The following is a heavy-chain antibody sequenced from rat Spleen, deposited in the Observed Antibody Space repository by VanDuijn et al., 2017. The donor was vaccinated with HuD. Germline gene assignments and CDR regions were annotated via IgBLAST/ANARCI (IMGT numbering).Heavy chain of an antibody. J-gene: IGHJ2*01. D-gene: IGHD1-4*01. CDR3: ARQGYNNYFDY. Sequence: QVQLKESGPGLVQPSQTLSLTCTVSGFSLTSYHVSWVRQPPGKSLVWMGTIWAGGGTNYNSAVQSRLRISRDTSKSQVFLKMNILQPEDTGTYYCARQGYNNYFDYWGQGVMVTVSS. V-gene: IGHV2-72*01. CDR2: IWAGGGT. CDR1: GFSLTSYH.